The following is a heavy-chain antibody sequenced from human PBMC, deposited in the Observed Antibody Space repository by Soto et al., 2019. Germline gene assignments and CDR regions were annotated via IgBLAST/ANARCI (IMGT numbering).Heavy chain of an antibody. CDR3: ARDFHPVSFPGIVATIWFDP. Sequence: ASVKVSCKASGYTFTSYAMHWVRQAPGQRLEWMGWINAGNGNTKYSQKFQGRVTITRDTSASTAYMELSSLRSEDTAVYYCARDFHPVSFPGIVATIWFDPWGQGTLVTVSS. V-gene: IGHV1-3*01. CDR2: INAGNGNT. CDR1: GYTFTSYA. J-gene: IGHJ5*02. D-gene: IGHD5-12*01.